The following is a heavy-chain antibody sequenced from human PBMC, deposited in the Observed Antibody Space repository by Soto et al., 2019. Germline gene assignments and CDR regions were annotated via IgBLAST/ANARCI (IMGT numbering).Heavy chain of an antibody. CDR3: AKAARLTAVADH. CDR2: ISWNSGEI. D-gene: IGHD6-19*01. V-gene: IGHV3-9*01. Sequence: GGSLRLSCAASGFIFDDYAMHWVRQAPGKALEWVSGISWNSGEIAYAASVKGRFTISRDNPRNSLYLQMNNLRPEDTALYYCAKAARLTAVADHWGHGTLVTVSS. CDR1: GFIFDDYA. J-gene: IGHJ4*01.